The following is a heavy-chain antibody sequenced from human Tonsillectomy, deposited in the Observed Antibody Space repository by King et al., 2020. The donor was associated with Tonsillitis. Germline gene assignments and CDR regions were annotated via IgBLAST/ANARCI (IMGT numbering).Heavy chain of an antibody. J-gene: IGHJ6*02. CDR3: ARDLEVVAVAATTGMDV. CDR1: GFTFSTYG. CDR2: ISYDGSKK. Sequence: VQLVESGGGVVQPGRSLRLSCAASGFTFSTYGMHWVRQAPGKGLEWVAVISYDGSKKYYADSGKGRFTISRDNSKNTLYLQRNSLRAEDTAVYHCARDLEVVAVAATTGMDVWGQGTTVTVSS. V-gene: IGHV3-30*03. D-gene: IGHD2-15*01.